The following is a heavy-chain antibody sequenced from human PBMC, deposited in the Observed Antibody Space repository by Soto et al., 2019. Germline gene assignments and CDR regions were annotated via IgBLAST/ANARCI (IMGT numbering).Heavy chain of an antibody. CDR3: ARAVASVFDY. Sequence: SETLSLTCAVSGDSIIGIYHWAWIRQSPGRGLEWIASIYHTGTTYYTPSLESRVTISVDTSKNQFSLQLNSVTPEDTAVYYCARAVASVFDYWGQGTLVTVSS. CDR2: IYHTGTT. J-gene: IGHJ4*02. CDR1: GDSIIGIYH. D-gene: IGHD6-19*01. V-gene: IGHV4-38-2*01.